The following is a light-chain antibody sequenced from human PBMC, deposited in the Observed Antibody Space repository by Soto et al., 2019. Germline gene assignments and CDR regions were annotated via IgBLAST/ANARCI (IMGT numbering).Light chain of an antibody. V-gene: IGKV1-39*01. Sequence: DIQMTQSPSSLSASVGDRVTITCRASQTIDSYLNWYQQKPGTAPKLLIYVASSLQSGVPSRFSCSESGTDFTLTISNLHPEDSATYYCQQSYITPWTFGEGTKVDI. CDR3: QQSYITPWT. J-gene: IGKJ1*01. CDR1: QTIDSY. CDR2: VAS.